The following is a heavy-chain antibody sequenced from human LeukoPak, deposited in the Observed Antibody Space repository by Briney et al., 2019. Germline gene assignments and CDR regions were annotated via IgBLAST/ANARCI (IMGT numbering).Heavy chain of an antibody. D-gene: IGHD2-2*01. Sequence: GGSLRLSCAASGFTFSGYGMHWVRQAPGKGLEWVAVISYDGSNKYYADSEKGRFTISRDNSKNTLHLQMNSLRGEDTAVYYCAKGYCSSTSCYPIDPWGQGTLVTVSS. CDR1: GFTFSGYG. J-gene: IGHJ5*02. V-gene: IGHV3-30*18. CDR2: ISYDGSNK. CDR3: AKGYCSSTSCYPIDP.